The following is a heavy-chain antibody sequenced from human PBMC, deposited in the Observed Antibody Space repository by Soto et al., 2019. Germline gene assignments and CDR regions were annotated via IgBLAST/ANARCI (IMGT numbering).Heavy chain of an antibody. D-gene: IGHD3-22*01. CDR2: ISGGGSGT. V-gene: IGHV3-23*01. J-gene: IGHJ5*02. CDR3: AKHLSGYYRPFDP. Sequence: HPGGSLRLSCAASGFTFSSCGMSWVRQAPGKGLEWVSSISGGGSGTYYADSVTGRFTISRDNSKNTLYLQMNSLRAEDTAVYYCAKHLSGYYRPFDPWGQGTLVTVSS. CDR1: GFTFSSCG.